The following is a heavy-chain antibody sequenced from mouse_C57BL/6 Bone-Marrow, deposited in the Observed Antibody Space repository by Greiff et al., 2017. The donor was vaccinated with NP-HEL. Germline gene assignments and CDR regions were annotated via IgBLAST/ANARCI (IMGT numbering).Heavy chain of an antibody. J-gene: IGHJ1*03. D-gene: IGHD4-1*01. V-gene: IGHV1-72*01. CDR2: IDPNSGGT. CDR1: CYTFTTYW. Sequence: QFQLQQPGAELVKPGASVTLSCTASCYTFTTYWLHWLKPRPCRFLAWIGRIDPNSGGTKYNEKFKSKATLTVDKPSSTAYMQLSSLTSEDSAVYDCAVELRRYWYFDVWGTGTTVTVSS. CDR3: AVELRRYWYFDV.